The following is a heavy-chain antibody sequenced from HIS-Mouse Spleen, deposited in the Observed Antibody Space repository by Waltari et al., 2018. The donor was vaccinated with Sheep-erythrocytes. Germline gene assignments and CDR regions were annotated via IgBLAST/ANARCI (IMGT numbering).Heavy chain of an antibody. Sequence: QVQLQESGPGLVKPSETLSLTCTVPGGSISSYDWSWIRQPPGKGLAWTGYIYYSGSTNYNPSLKSRVTISVDTSKNQFSLKLSSVTAADTAVYYCARLELGQFDYWGQGTLVTVSS. CDR2: IYYSGST. J-gene: IGHJ4*02. V-gene: IGHV4-59*08. CDR1: GGSISSYD. D-gene: IGHD1-26*01. CDR3: ARLELGQFDY.